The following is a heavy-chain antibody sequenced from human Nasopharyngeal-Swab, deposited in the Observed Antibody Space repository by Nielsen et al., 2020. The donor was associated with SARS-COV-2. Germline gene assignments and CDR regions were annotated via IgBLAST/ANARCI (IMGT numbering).Heavy chain of an antibody. CDR2: ISGSDHTT. Sequence: GESLKISCAASGFTFRSYAISWVRQAPGKGLEWVSVISGSDHTTYYADSVKGRFTISRDNSKNTVNLQMNSLRVEDTAIYYCAKDRDSGDDSDDYYHYYGLDVWGHGTAVTVSS. CDR3: AKDRDSGDDSDDYYHYYGLDV. V-gene: IGHV3-23*01. CDR1: GFTFRSYA. J-gene: IGHJ6*02. D-gene: IGHD5-12*01.